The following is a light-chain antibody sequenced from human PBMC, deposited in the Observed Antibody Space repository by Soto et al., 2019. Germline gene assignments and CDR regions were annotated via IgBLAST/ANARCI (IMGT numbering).Light chain of an antibody. V-gene: IGLV2-8*01. J-gene: IGLJ3*02. CDR3: SSYAGSSTWV. CDR2: EVS. CDR1: SSDVGAYNF. Sequence: QSVPTQPPSESGSPGQSATISCTGTSSDVGAYNFVSWYQQRPGKAPKLMIYEVSKRPSGVPDRFSGSKSGNTASLTVSGLQADDEGDYYCSSYAGSSTWVFGGGTKLTVL.